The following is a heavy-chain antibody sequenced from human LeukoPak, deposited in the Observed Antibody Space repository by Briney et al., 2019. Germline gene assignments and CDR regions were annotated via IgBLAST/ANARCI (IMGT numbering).Heavy chain of an antibody. Sequence: RLGGSLRLSCAASGFTFDDYGMSWVRPAPGKGLEWVSGINWNGGSTGYADSVKGRFTISRDNAKNSLYLQMNSLRAEDTALYYCARVSRRWFGEISYYMDVWGKGTTVTVSS. CDR1: GFTFDDYG. V-gene: IGHV3-20*04. J-gene: IGHJ6*03. CDR2: INWNGGST. CDR3: ARVSRRWFGEISYYMDV. D-gene: IGHD3-10*01.